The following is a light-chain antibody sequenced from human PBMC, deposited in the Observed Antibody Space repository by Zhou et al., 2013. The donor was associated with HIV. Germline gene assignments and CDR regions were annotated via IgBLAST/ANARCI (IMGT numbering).Light chain of an antibody. CDR1: QSISSW. V-gene: IGKV1-5*03. Sequence: DILLTQSPLALSVYIGDRVTLTCRASQSISSWLAWYQQKPGKAPKLLIYKAVSLQSGIPSRFSGSGSGTEFTLTISSLQPDDFATYFCQQCKSFPWTFGQGTKVEIK. CDR2: KAV. J-gene: IGKJ1*01. CDR3: QQCKSFPWT.